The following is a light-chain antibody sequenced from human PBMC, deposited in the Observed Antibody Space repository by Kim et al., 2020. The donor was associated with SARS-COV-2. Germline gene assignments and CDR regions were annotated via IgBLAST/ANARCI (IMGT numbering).Light chain of an antibody. V-gene: IGLV2-14*01. CDR2: DVS. Sequence: QSALTQPASVSGSPGQSITISCTGTSSDVGGYKYISWYQQHPSKAPKNMIYDVSKRPSGVSNRFSGSKSGNTASLTISGLQTEDEADYYCSSYTSNNTWMFGGKTQLAVL. CDR3: SSYTSNNTWM. CDR1: SSDVGGYKY. J-gene: IGLJ3*02.